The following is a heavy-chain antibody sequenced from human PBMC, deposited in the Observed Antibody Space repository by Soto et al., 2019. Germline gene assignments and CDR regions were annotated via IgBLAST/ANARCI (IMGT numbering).Heavy chain of an antibody. Sequence: SETLSLTCAVSGGSISSSNWWSWVRQPPGEGLEWIGEIYHSGSTNYNPSLKSRVTISVDKSKNQFSLKLSSVTAADTAVYYCARDGTSRITIFGVVMRPYGMDVWGQGTTVTVSS. D-gene: IGHD3-3*01. CDR3: ARDGTSRITIFGVVMRPYGMDV. CDR2: IYHSGST. V-gene: IGHV4-4*02. CDR1: GGSISSSNW. J-gene: IGHJ6*02.